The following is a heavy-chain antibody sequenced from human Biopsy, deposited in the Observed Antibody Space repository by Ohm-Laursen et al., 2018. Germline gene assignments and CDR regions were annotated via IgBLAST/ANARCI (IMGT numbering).Heavy chain of an antibody. CDR2: IFYSANT. V-gene: IGHV4-31*03. CDR1: GVSINGGRYY. D-gene: IGHD5-12*01. CDR3: ARLGSGDYFPTFFDF. J-gene: IGHJ4*02. Sequence: TLSLTCPVSGVSINGGRYYWNWIRHHPGKGLEWFGNIFYSANTYYNPSLKSRVTISVDTSKNQFSLKLSSVTAADTAVYYCARLGSGDYFPTFFDFWGQGALVTVSS.